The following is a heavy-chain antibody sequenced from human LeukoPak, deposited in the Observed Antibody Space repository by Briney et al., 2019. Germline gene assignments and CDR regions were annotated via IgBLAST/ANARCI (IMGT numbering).Heavy chain of an antibody. J-gene: IGHJ4*02. Sequence: RSSETLSLTCTVSGGSIISYYWSWIRQPPGKGLEWIGYIYYSGSTNYNPSLKSRVTISVDTSKNQFSLKLSSVTAADTAVYYCARDPWNGYFDYWGQGTLVTVSS. CDR3: ARDPWNGYFDY. V-gene: IGHV4-59*01. CDR2: IYYSGST. D-gene: IGHD3-3*01. CDR1: GGSIISYY.